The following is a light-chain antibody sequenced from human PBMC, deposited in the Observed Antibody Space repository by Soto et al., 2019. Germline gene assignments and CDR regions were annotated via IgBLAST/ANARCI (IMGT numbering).Light chain of an antibody. CDR3: RQYDNLPVT. Sequence: DIQMTQSPSSLSASVGDRVTITCQASQAINIYLNWYHQKPGKAPNLLIYEASNLQKGVPSRFTGGGSGTHFTLTINSLQPEDSGTYYCRQYDNLPVTFGPGT. J-gene: IGKJ3*01. CDR1: QAINIY. CDR2: EAS. V-gene: IGKV1-33*01.